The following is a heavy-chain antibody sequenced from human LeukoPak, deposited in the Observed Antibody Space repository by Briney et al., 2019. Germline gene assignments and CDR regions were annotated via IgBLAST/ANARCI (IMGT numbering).Heavy chain of an antibody. Sequence: PGGSLRLSCAASGFTFSNYAMSWVRQAPGKGLEWVSTISGTYGSTYYADSVKGRFTISRDNSKNTLYLQMNSLRAEDTAVYYCAKDGAGRWLQPLYYYYMDVWGKGTTVTVSS. V-gene: IGHV3-23*01. CDR2: ISGTYGST. J-gene: IGHJ6*03. CDR1: GFTFSNYA. D-gene: IGHD5-24*01. CDR3: AKDGAGRWLQPLYYYYMDV.